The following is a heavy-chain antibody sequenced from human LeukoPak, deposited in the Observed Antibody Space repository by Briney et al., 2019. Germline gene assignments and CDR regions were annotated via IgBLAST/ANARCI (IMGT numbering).Heavy chain of an antibody. CDR1: GGSISSYY. CDR2: IYYSGST. Sequence: PSETLSLTCTVSGGSISSYYWSWIRQPPGKGLEWIGYIYYSGSTSYNPSLKSRVTISVDTSKNQFSLKLSSVTAADTAVYYCARGGSYSASDYWGQGTLVTVSS. V-gene: IGHV4-59*01. CDR3: ARGGSYSASDY. J-gene: IGHJ4*02. D-gene: IGHD1-26*01.